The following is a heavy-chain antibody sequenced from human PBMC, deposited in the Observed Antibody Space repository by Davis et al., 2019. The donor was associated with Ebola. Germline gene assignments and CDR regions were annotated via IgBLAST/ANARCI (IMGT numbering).Heavy chain of an antibody. CDR3: ARDRGYSSGWHYYYYGMDV. D-gene: IGHD6-19*01. J-gene: IGHJ6*02. V-gene: IGHV1-69*06. Sequence: SVKVSCKASGGTFSSYAISWVRQAPGQGLEWMGGIIPIFGTANYAQKFQGRVTITADKSTSTAYMELSSLRSEDTAVYYCARDRGYSSGWHYYYYGMDVWGQGTTVTVSS. CDR1: GGTFSSYA. CDR2: IIPIFGTA.